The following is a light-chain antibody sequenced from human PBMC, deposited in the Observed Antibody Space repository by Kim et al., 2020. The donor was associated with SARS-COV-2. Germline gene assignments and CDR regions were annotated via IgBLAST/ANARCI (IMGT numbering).Light chain of an antibody. V-gene: IGLV2-14*03. Sequence: QSALTQPASVSGSPGQSITISCTGTSSDVGGYNYVSWYQQHPGKAPKLMIYDVSKRPSGVSNHFSGSKSGNTASLTISGLQAEDESDYYCSSYASSNTYVFGSGTKVTVL. CDR1: SSDVGGYNY. CDR3: SSYASSNTYV. J-gene: IGLJ1*01. CDR2: DVS.